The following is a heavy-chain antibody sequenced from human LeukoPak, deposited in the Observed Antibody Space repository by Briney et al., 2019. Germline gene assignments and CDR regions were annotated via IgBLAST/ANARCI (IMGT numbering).Heavy chain of an antibody. CDR3: ARGFYCSSTTCSTGFDY. V-gene: IGHV3-21*01. Sequence: PGGSLRLSCAPSGFAFSSYGMNWVRQAPGKGLEWVSSISSSSDYIHYADSAKGRFTISRDNAKNSLYLQMNSLRAEDTAVYFCARGFYCSSTTCSTGFDYWGEGTLVTVSS. CDR1: GFAFSSYG. D-gene: IGHD2-2*01. J-gene: IGHJ4*02. CDR2: ISSSSDYI.